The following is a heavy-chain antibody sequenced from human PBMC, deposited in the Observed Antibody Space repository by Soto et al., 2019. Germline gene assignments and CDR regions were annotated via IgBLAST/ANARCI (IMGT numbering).Heavy chain of an antibody. D-gene: IGHD6-19*01. CDR2: IYSGGST. Sequence: GSLRLSCAASGFTVSSNYMSWVRQAPGKGLEWVSVIYSGGSTYYADSVKGRFTISRDNSKNTLYLQMNSLRAEDTAVYYCARAPRAVRGYGFDYWGQGTLVTVSS. CDR3: ARAPRAVRGYGFDY. V-gene: IGHV3-66*01. CDR1: GFTVSSNY. J-gene: IGHJ4*02.